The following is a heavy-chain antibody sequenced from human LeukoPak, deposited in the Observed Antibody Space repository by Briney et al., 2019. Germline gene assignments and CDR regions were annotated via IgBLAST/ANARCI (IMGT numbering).Heavy chain of an antibody. Sequence: SETLSLTCTVSGGSISISNYYWGWIRQPPGRGLEWIGSISYSGTYYNPSLKSRLTISVDTSKNHFSLNLRSVTAADTAVYYCARRTSNPVGAIDYWGQGTLVTVSP. D-gene: IGHD1-26*01. J-gene: IGHJ4*02. CDR3: ARRTSNPVGAIDY. CDR1: GGSISISNYY. V-gene: IGHV4-39*01. CDR2: ISYSGT.